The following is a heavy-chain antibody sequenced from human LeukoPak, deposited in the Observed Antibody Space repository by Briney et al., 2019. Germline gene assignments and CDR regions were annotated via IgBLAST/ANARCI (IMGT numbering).Heavy chain of an antibody. CDR2: IYSGGST. CDR3: VRDILTGWAFDI. J-gene: IGHJ3*02. Sequence: PGGSLRLSCAASEFSVGSNYMTWVRQAPGKGLEWVSLIYSGGSTYYADSVKGRFTISRDNSKNTLYLQMNSLRAEDTAVYYCVRDILTGWAFDIWGQGTMVTVSS. V-gene: IGHV3-66*01. D-gene: IGHD3-9*01. CDR1: EFSVGSNY.